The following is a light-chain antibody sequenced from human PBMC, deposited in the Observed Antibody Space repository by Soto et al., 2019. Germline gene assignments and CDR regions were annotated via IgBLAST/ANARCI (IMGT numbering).Light chain of an antibody. J-gene: IGKJ1*01. CDR3: QQYDNWPRT. CDR2: GAS. CDR1: QSMRSH. V-gene: IGKV3-15*01. Sequence: EVVMTQSTATLSLSPGERATLSCRASQSMRSHLAWYQQKPGQAPRLLIYGASTRATGIPTRISGSGSGTEFTLTITSLQSEDFAVYYCQQYDNWPRTFGQRTKVDIK.